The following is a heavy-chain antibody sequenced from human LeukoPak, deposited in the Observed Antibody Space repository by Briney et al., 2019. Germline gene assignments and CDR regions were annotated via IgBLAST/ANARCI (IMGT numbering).Heavy chain of an antibody. CDR1: GGSFSGYY. D-gene: IGHD5-24*01. CDR3: ARSTDGRWLQLRGGYFDY. J-gene: IGHJ4*02. CDR2: FNLSGST. V-gene: IGHV4-34*01. Sequence: SETLFLTCAVYGGSFSGYYWSWIRQPPGKGLEWIGEFNLSGSTNYNPSLKSRVTISVDTSKNQFSLKLSSVTAADTAVYYCARSTDGRWLQLRGGYFDYWGQGTLVTVSS.